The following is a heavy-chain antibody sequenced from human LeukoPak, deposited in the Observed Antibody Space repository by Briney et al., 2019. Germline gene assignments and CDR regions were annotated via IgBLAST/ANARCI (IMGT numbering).Heavy chain of an antibody. CDR1: GGTFSSYA. Sequence: SVKVSCKASGGTFSSYAISWVRQAPGQGLEWMGRIIPILGIANYAQKFQGRVTITADKSTSTAYMELSSLRSEDTAVYYCARDLSDTAMVTERFDYWGQGTLVTVSS. CDR2: IIPILGIA. J-gene: IGHJ4*02. V-gene: IGHV1-69*04. D-gene: IGHD5-18*01. CDR3: ARDLSDTAMVTERFDY.